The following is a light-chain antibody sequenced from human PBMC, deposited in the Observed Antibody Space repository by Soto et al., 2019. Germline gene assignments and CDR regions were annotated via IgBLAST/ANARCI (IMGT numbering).Light chain of an antibody. CDR3: QQYGSSRWT. J-gene: IGKJ1*01. Sequence: IVMSQPPRTLSLSPGERAPLSCRARQSVSRSYLVWYEQNRGQAPRLLIYGASSRAPGIPDRFGGSGSGTDFTLTISRLEPEDFAVYYCQQYGSSRWTFGQGTKVDI. CDR1: QSVSRSY. V-gene: IGKV3-20*01. CDR2: GAS.